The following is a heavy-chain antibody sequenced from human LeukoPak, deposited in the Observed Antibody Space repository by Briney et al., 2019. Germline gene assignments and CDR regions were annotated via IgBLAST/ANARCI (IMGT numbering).Heavy chain of an antibody. D-gene: IGHD6-13*01. CDR3: ARGKPGAGAIWFDP. V-gene: IGHV4-34*01. CDR2: IYHSGST. Sequence: PSETLSLTFAVNGASFGGYYWSWIRHPPRNGLEWIGEIYHSGSTNYNPSLNSRVTMSVDTSKNQFSLKLSSVTAADTADYYCARGKPGAGAIWFDPWGEGTLVTVSA. CDR1: GASFGGYY. J-gene: IGHJ5*02.